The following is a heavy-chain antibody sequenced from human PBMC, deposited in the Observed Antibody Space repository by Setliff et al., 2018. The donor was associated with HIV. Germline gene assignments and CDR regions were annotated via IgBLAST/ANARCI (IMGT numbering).Heavy chain of an antibody. J-gene: IGHJ3*02. Sequence: ASVKVSSKSSGYTFSNFGVSWVRQAPGQGLEWLGYINCYSGKTHFSPRLQGRLTMTTDTSTDTVYLELRSLASDDTAIYYCAREAPRYASGAFDMWGLGTMVTVSS. V-gene: IGHV1-18*01. D-gene: IGHD3-10*01. CDR2: INCYSGKT. CDR1: GYTFSNFG. CDR3: AREAPRYASGAFDM.